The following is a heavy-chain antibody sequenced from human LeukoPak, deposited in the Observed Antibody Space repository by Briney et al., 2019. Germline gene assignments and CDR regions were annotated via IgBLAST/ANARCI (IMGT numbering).Heavy chain of an antibody. CDR3: ARTVVTLDWYFDL. V-gene: IGHV4-4*07. CDR2: FYTSGTT. D-gene: IGHD4-23*01. Sequence: PSETLSLTCGVSGGSISSYSWNWIRQPAGKGLEWIGRFYTSGTTNYNPSLKSRVTMSIDTSKTQVSLKMRSVTAADTAVYYCARTVVTLDWYFDLWGRGTLVSVSS. CDR1: GGSISSYS. J-gene: IGHJ2*01.